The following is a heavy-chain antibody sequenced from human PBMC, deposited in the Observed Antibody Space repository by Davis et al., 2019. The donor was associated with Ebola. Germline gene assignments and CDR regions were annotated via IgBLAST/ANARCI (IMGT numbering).Heavy chain of an antibody. D-gene: IGHD3-22*01. J-gene: IGHJ4*02. CDR3: ARVLGHYDSSGYYYQYSYYFDY. V-gene: IGHV1-2*06. CDR1: GYTFTGYY. Sequence: ASVKVSCKSSGYTFTGYYMHWVRRAPGQGLEWMGRINPYNGGTNYAQKFQGRVTITADESTSTAYMELSSLRSEDTAVYYCARVLGHYDSSGYYYQYSYYFDYWGQGTLVTVSS. CDR2: INPYNGGT.